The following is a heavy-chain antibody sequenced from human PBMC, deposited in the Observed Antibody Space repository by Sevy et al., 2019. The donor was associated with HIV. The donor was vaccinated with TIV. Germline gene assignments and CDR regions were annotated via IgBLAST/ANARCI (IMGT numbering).Heavy chain of an antibody. Sequence: GGSLRLSCAASGFTFSSYSMNWVRQAPGKGLEWVSYISSSSSTIYYADSVKGRFTISRDNAKNLLSLPMNSLRDEDTAVYYCARAGLLWFGELTSFDYWGQGTLVTVSS. D-gene: IGHD3-10*01. CDR3: ARAGLLWFGELTSFDY. V-gene: IGHV3-48*02. CDR2: ISSSSSTI. CDR1: GFTFSSYS. J-gene: IGHJ4*02.